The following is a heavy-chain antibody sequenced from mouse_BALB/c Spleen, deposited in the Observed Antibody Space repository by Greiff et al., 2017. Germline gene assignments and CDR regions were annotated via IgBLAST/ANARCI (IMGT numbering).Heavy chain of an antibody. CDR2: IYPGDGDT. J-gene: IGHJ2*01. CDR1: GYAFSSYW. V-gene: IGHV1-80*01. Sequence: VQLQQSGAELVRPGSSVKISCKASGYAFSSYWMNWVKQRPGQGLEWIGQIYPGDGDTNYNGKFKGKATLTADKSSSTAYMQLSSLTSEDSAVYSCARAYGNYPYYFDYWGQGTTLTVSS. D-gene: IGHD2-1*01. CDR3: ARAYGNYPYYFDY.